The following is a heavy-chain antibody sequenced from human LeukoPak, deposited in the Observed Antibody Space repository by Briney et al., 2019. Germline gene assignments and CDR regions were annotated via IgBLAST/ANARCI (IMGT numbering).Heavy chain of an antibody. D-gene: IGHD3-9*01. Sequence: ASVKVSCKASGCTFTSYGISWVRQAPGQGLEWMGWISAYNGNTNYAQKPQGRVTMTTDTSTSTAYMELRSLRSDDTAVYYCARDRSYYDILTGYYSPYDYWGQGTLVTVSS. CDR3: ARDRSYYDILTGYYSPYDY. V-gene: IGHV1-18*01. CDR1: GCTFTSYG. J-gene: IGHJ4*02. CDR2: ISAYNGNT.